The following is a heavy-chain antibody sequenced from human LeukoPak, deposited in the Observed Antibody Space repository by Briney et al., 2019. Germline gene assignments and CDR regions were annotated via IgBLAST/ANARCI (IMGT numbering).Heavy chain of an antibody. CDR3: ARGDANWGYYFDY. CDR1: GFTFDDYG. Sequence: GGSLRLSCAASGFTFDDYGMSWVRQAPGKGLEWVSGITWNGGSTGYADFVKGRFTISRDNAKNSLYLQMNSLGAEDTALYYCARGDANWGYYFDYWGQGTLVTVSS. J-gene: IGHJ4*02. D-gene: IGHD7-27*01. CDR2: ITWNGGST. V-gene: IGHV3-20*04.